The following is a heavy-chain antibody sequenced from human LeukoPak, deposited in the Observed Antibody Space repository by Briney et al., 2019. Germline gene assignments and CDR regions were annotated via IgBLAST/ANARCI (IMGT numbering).Heavy chain of an antibody. D-gene: IGHD2-2*01. V-gene: IGHV1-18*04. Sequence: ASVKVSCKASGYTFTGYYMHWVRQAPGQGLEWMGWISAYNGNTNYAQKLQGRVTMTTDTSTSTAYMELRSLRSDDTAVYYCARVRGRPAASSFDYWGQGTLVTVSS. CDR3: ARVRGRPAASSFDY. CDR2: ISAYNGNT. J-gene: IGHJ4*02. CDR1: GYTFTGYY.